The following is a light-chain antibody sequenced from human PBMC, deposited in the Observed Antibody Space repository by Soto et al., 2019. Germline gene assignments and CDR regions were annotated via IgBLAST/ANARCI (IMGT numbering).Light chain of an antibody. CDR1: SSNIGNNY. CDR2: DNN. J-gene: IGLJ2*01. CDR3: GPWDSCLSAYVV. V-gene: IGLV1-51*01. Sequence: QSALTQPPSVSAAPGQKVTISCSGSSSNIGNNYVSWYQQLPGTAPKLLIYDNNKRPSGIPDLFSGSKSDTSATLGITGLQTGDEADDYCGPWDSCLSAYVVFGGGTKVTVL.